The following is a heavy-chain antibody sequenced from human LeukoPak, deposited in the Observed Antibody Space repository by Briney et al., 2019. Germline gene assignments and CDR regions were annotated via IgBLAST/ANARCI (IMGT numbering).Heavy chain of an antibody. Sequence: GGSLRLSCAASGFTFSSYEMNWVRQAPGKGLEWVSYISSSGSTIYYADSVKGRFTISRDNAKNSLYLQMNTLRAEGTAVYYCAREFQGYSYGPGPDSSGYLWGQGTLVTVSS. CDR2: ISSSGSTI. V-gene: IGHV3-48*03. J-gene: IGHJ5*02. D-gene: IGHD5-18*01. CDR1: GFTFSSYE. CDR3: AREFQGYSYGPGPDSSGYL.